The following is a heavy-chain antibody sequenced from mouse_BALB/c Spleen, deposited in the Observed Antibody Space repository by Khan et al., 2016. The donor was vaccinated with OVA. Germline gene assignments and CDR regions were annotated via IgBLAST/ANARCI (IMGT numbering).Heavy chain of an antibody. CDR3: ARVYGGDFDY. J-gene: IGHJ2*01. CDR2: ISYSGNT. CDR1: GYSIASDYA. D-gene: IGHD1-1*01. V-gene: IGHV3-2*02. Sequence: DVKLQESGPGLVKPSQSLSLTCTVTGYSIASDYAWNWIRQFPGNKLEWMGFISYSGNTNYNPSLKSRISIHRDTSKNQFFLQLNSVTSEDTATYYCARVYGGDFDYWGQGTTLTVSS.